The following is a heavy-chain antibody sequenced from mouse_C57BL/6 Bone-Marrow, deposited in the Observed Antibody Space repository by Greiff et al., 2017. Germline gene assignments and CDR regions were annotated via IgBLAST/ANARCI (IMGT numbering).Heavy chain of an antibody. D-gene: IGHD1-1*01. Sequence: QVQLQQSDAELVKPGASVKISCKVSGYTFTDHTIHWMKQRPEQGLEWIGYIYPRDGSTKYNEKFKGKATLTADKSSSTAYMQLNSLTSEDSAVYFCARASPYGSSPYAMDYWGQGTSVTVSS. CDR3: ARASPYGSSPYAMDY. CDR2: IYPRDGST. J-gene: IGHJ4*01. CDR1: GYTFTDHT. V-gene: IGHV1-78*01.